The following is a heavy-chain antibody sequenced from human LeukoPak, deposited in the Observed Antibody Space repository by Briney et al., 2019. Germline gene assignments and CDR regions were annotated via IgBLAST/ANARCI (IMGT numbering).Heavy chain of an antibody. CDR1: GGSISSSSYY. V-gene: IGHV4-39*01. J-gene: IGHJ4*02. D-gene: IGHD1-14*01. CDR2: IYYSGST. Sequence: SETLSLTCTVSGGSISSSSYYWGWIRQPPGKGLERIGGIYYSGSTYYNPSLKSRVPISIDPSKYQFSLKPSSLIAADTSVYDCARLGIAGSQGVDYWGQGTLVTVSS. CDR3: ARLGIAGSQGVDY.